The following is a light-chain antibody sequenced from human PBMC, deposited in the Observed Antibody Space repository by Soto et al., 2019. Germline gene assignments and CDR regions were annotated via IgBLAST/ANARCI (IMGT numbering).Light chain of an antibody. Sequence: EIVMTQSPATLSVYPGERATLSCRASQSIGSTLAWYQQKPGQTPRLLIYDASTRATGIPARFSGIGSGTEFTLIISSLQSEDFAVYYCQHYKTWPLSFGGGTKVDI. CDR1: QSIGST. CDR2: DAS. CDR3: QHYKTWPLS. J-gene: IGKJ4*01. V-gene: IGKV3-15*01.